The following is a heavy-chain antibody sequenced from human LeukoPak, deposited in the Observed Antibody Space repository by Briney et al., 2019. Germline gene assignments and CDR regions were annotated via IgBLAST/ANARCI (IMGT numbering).Heavy chain of an antibody. J-gene: IGHJ5*02. V-gene: IGHV1-8*03. CDR1: GYTLTELS. D-gene: IGHD3-10*01. Sequence: ASVKVSCKVSGYTLTELSMHWVRQAPGKGLEWMGWMNPNSGNTGYAQKFQGRVTITRNPSISTAYMELSSLRSEDTAVYYCARVNTMVRGAKGAGFDPWGQGTLVTVSS. CDR2: MNPNSGNT. CDR3: ARVNTMVRGAKGAGFDP.